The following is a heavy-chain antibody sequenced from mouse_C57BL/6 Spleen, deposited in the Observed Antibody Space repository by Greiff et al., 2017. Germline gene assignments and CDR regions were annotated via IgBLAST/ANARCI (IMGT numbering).Heavy chain of an antibody. J-gene: IGHJ3*01. CDR2: INPGSGGT. Sequence: QVQLQQSGAELVRPGTSVKVFCQASGYAFTNYLIAWVKQRPGQGLEWIGVINPGSGGTNYYEKIKGKATLAADKSPSTAYMTLSSLTSEDAAVYGCARETPYYGSSPFAYWGQGTLVTVSA. CDR3: ARETPYYGSSPFAY. V-gene: IGHV1-54*01. D-gene: IGHD1-1*01. CDR1: GYAFTNYL.